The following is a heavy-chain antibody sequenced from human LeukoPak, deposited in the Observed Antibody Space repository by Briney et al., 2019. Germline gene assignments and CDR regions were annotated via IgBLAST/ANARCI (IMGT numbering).Heavy chain of an antibody. CDR2: ISFDGTKC. D-gene: IGHD3-22*01. CDR3: ARVDSVPPYDSSGYYRSLAFDI. CDR1: GFTFSNYA. Sequence: PGGSLRLSCAVSGFTFSNYAMSWVRQAPGKGLEWVAVISFDGTKCYYADSVKGRFTISRDNSNYTLFLHMSSLRAEDTAVYYCARVDSVPPYDSSGYYRSLAFDIWGQGTMVTVSS. V-gene: IGHV3-30*15. J-gene: IGHJ3*02.